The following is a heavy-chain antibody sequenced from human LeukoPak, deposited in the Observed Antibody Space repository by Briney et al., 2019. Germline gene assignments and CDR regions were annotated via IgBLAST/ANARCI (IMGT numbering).Heavy chain of an antibody. CDR3: ARNIVVVTATPPYGYYYYMDV. Sequence: ASVKVSCKASGYIFTGYYMHWVRQAPGQGLEWMGWINPNSGDADYSQKFQGRVTLTRDTSISTAFMALSRLRYDDTAIYYCARNIVVVTATPPYGYYYYMDVWGKGTTVTVSS. V-gene: IGHV1-2*02. D-gene: IGHD2-21*02. J-gene: IGHJ6*03. CDR2: INPNSGDA. CDR1: GYIFTGYY.